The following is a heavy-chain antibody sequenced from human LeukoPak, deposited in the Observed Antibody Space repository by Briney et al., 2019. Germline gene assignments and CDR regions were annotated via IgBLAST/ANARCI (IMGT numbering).Heavy chain of an antibody. Sequence: PGGSLRLSCAASGFTFSSYAMSWVRQAPGKGLEWVSATSGSGGSTYYADSVKGRFTISRDNSKNTLYLQMNSLRAEDTAVYYCAKRGYSYGYIGYWGQGTLVTVSS. V-gene: IGHV3-23*01. D-gene: IGHD5-18*01. CDR2: TSGSGGST. J-gene: IGHJ4*02. CDR1: GFTFSSYA. CDR3: AKRGYSYGYIGY.